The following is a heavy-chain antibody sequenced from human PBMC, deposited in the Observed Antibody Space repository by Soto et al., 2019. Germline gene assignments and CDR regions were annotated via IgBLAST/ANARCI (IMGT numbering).Heavy chain of an antibody. CDR2: ISAHNGNT. CDR3: ARGRYGDY. J-gene: IGHJ4*02. D-gene: IGHD1-1*01. CDR1: GYAFTTYG. Sequence: QVHLVQSGAEVKKPGASVKVSCQGSGYAFTTYGITWVRQAPGQGLEWMGWISAHNGNTSYAQKLQGRVTMTRDTSTSTAYMELRSLRYEATGVYYWARGRYGDYWGQGALVTVSS. V-gene: IGHV1-18*01.